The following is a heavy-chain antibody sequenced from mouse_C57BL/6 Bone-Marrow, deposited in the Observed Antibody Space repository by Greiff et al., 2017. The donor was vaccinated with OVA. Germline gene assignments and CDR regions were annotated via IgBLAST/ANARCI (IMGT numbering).Heavy chain of an antibody. V-gene: IGHV3-1*01. J-gene: IGHJ2*01. CDR2: ISYSGST. Sequence: EVKLLESGPGMVKPSQSLSLTCTVTGYSITSGYDWHWIRHFPGNKLEWMGYISYSGSTNYNPSLKSRISITHDTSKNHFFLKLNSVTTEDTATYYCARTTVVGDYFDYWGQGTTLTVSS. CDR3: ARTTVVGDYFDY. CDR1: GYSITSGYD. D-gene: IGHD1-1*01.